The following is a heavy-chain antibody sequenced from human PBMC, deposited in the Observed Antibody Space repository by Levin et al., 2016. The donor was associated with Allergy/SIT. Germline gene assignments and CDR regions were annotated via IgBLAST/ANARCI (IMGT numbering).Heavy chain of an antibody. Sequence: ASVKVSCKASGGTFSSYTISWVRQAPGQGLEWMGRINPITGGTNYAQKFQGRVTMTRDTSISTGYMELSRLRSDDTVIYYCAREMEGSGTQGYAFDFWGQGTMVTVSS. D-gene: IGHD3-10*01. CDR2: INPITGGT. J-gene: IGHJ3*01. CDR3: AREMEGSGTQGYAFDF. CDR1: GGTFSSYT. V-gene: IGHV1-2*05.